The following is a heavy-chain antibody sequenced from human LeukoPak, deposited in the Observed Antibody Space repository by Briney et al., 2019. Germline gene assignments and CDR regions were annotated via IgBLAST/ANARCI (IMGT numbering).Heavy chain of an antibody. V-gene: IGHV4-31*03. D-gene: IGHD3-3*01. Sequence: SQTLSLTCTVSGGSISSGGYYWSWIRQHPGKGLEWIGYIYYSGSTYYNPSLKSRVTISVDTSKNQFSLKLSSVTAADTAVYYCARSWSGYPDYYFDYWGQGTLATVSS. J-gene: IGHJ4*02. CDR1: GGSISSGGYY. CDR2: IYYSGST. CDR3: ARSWSGYPDYYFDY.